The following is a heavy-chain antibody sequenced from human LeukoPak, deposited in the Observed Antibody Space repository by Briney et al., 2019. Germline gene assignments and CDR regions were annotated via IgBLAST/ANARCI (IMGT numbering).Heavy chain of an antibody. CDR3: YRDPAIGAYCGVDCYPYWYFDL. J-gene: IGHJ2*01. D-gene: IGHD2-21*02. CDR1: GYTFTSYY. Sequence: ASVKVSCKASGYTFTSYYMHWDRESPGQGLEWRGIINPSGGSTSYAQKFQGRVTMTRDISTSTVYMYLSSLRSEATAVYSCYRDPAIGAYCGVDCYPYWYFDLWGRGNLVTVSS. CDR2: INPSGGST. V-gene: IGHV1-46*03.